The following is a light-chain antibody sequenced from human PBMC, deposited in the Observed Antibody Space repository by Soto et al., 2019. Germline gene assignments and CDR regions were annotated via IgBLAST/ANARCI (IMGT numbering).Light chain of an antibody. CDR1: SSDVGSDNL. CDR2: EGS. CDR3: CSYAGSSTEI. V-gene: IGLV2-23*01. J-gene: IGLJ2*01. Sequence: QCSLTQPACVSGSPGQSNTISCTGTSSDVGSDNLVSWYQQHPGKAPKLMIYEGSKRPSGVSNRFSGSKSGNTASLTISGLQAEDEADYYCCSYAGSSTEIFGGGTKVTVL.